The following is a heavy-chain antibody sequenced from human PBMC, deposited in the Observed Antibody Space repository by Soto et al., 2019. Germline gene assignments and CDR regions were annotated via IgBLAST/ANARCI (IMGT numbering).Heavy chain of an antibody. CDR1: GFTFSDYY. CDR2: ISPSSSYT. J-gene: IGHJ3*02. V-gene: IGHV3-11*06. Sequence: GGSLRLSCAASGFTFSDYYMSWIRQAPGKGLEWVSYISPSSSYTNYAVSVKGRFTISRDNAKNSVYLQMNSLRAEDTAVYYCARNYIAASGTSAYDIWGQGTMVTVSS. CDR3: ARNYIAASGTSAYDI. D-gene: IGHD6-13*01.